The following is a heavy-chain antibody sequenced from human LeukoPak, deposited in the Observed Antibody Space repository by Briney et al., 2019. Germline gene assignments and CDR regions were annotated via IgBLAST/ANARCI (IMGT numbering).Heavy chain of an antibody. D-gene: IGHD3-16*02. CDR2: ISSDGSKT. CDR3: AKDSPLSQGRHPYYFDY. V-gene: IGHV3-30*07. Sequence: GGSLRLSCAASGFIFSNYAMHWVRQAPGKGLEWVALISSDGSKTYHADSVKGRFTISRDNSKNTVDLQLNSLRDGDTALYYCAKDSPLSQGRHPYYFDYWGLGTLVTVSS. J-gene: IGHJ4*02. CDR1: GFIFSNYA.